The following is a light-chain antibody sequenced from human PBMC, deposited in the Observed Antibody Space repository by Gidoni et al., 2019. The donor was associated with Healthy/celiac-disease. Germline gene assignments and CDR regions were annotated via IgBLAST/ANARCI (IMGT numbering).Light chain of an antibody. CDR3: QTWGTPWV. V-gene: IGLV4-69*01. Sequence: QLVLTQSPSPSASLRASVKLTCTLSSGHSSYAIAWHQQQPEKGPRYLMKLNSDGSHSKGDGIPDRFSGSSSGAERYLTISSLQSEDEADYYCQTWGTPWVFGGGTKLTVL. CDR1: SGHSSYA. CDR2: LNSDGSH. J-gene: IGLJ3*02.